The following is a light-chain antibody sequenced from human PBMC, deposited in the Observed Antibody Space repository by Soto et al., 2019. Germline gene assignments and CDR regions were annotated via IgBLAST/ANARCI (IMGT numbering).Light chain of an antibody. CDR2: EVT. V-gene: IGLV2-8*01. Sequence: QSALTQPPSASGSPGQSVTISCTGTSSDIGAYDFVSWYQRRPGTAPKLIIYEVTRRPSGVPDRFSGSKSGNTASLTVSSLQAEDEAGYICTAYSGSNKFYVFGTGTKLTVL. J-gene: IGLJ1*01. CDR1: SSDIGAYDF. CDR3: TAYSGSNKFYV.